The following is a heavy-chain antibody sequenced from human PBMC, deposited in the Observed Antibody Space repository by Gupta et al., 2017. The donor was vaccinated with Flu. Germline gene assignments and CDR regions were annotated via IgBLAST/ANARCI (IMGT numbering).Heavy chain of an antibody. Sequence: RQAPGQGLEWIGGIIPIFGTTNYAQKFLGRGTMSADESATTGYMELSSLRSEDTAVYYCARAILASRPVGSKKYYYYQLDVWGQGTTVTVSS. J-gene: IGHJ6*02. D-gene: IGHD6-6*01. CDR2: IIPIFGTT. V-gene: IGHV1-69*01. CDR3: ARAILASRPVGSKKYYYYQLDV.